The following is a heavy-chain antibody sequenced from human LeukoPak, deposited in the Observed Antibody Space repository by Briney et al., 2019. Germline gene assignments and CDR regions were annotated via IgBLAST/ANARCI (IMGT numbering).Heavy chain of an antibody. CDR3: ARTNRYCSSTSCHGDDAFDI. J-gene: IGHJ3*02. CDR2: ISSSGSTI. D-gene: IGHD2-2*01. CDR1: GFTFSSYE. V-gene: IGHV3-48*03. Sequence: GGSLRLSCAASGFTFSSYEMSWVRQAPGKGLEWVSYISSSGSTIYYADSVKGRFTISRDNAKNSLYLQMNSLRAEDTAVYYCARTNRYCSSTSCHGDDAFDIWGQGTMVTVSS.